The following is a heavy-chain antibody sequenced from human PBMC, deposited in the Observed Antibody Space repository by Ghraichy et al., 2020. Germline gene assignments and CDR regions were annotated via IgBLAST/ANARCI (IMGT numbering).Heavy chain of an antibody. CDR3: ARGHCSSTSCPIYYYGMDV. V-gene: IGHV3-7*03. J-gene: IGHJ6*02. CDR1: GFTFSSYW. CDR2: IKQDGSEK. D-gene: IGHD2-2*01. Sequence: GGSLRLSCAASGFTFSSYWMSWVRQAPGKGLEWVANIKQDGSEKYYVDSVKGRFTISRDNAKNSLYLQMNSLRAEDTAVYYCARGHCSSTSCPIYYYGMDVWGQGTTVTVSS.